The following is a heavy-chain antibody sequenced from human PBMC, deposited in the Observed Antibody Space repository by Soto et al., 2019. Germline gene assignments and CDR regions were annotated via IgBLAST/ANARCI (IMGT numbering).Heavy chain of an antibody. V-gene: IGHV4-59*06. CDR3: ARDSRIAAQVGFDP. CDR2: IYYSGST. CDR1: GGSISSYY. Sequence: SETLSLTCTVSGGSISSYYWSWIRQPPGKGLEWIGYIYYSGSTYYNPSLKSRVTISVDTSKNQFSLKLSSVTAADTAVYYCARDSRIAAQVGFDPWGQGTLVPVSS. D-gene: IGHD6-13*01. J-gene: IGHJ5*02.